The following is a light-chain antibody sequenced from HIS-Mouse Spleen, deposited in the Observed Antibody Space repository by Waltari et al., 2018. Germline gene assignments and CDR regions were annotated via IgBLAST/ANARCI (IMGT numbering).Light chain of an antibody. CDR3: CSYAGSSTVV. V-gene: IGLV2-23*01. Sequence: QSALTQPASVSGSPGQSITISCTGTSSDVGSYNLFSWYQQPPGKAPKLIIYEGSKRPSGVSNRFSGSKSGNTASLTISGLQAEDEADYYCCSYAGSSTVVFGGGTKLTVL. CDR1: SSDVGSYNL. CDR2: EGS. J-gene: IGLJ2*01.